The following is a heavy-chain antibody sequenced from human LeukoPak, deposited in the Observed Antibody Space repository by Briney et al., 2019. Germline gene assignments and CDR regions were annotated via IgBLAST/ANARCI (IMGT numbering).Heavy chain of an antibody. CDR1: GFTFSSYA. D-gene: IGHD3-22*01. Sequence: GGSLRLSCAASGFTFSSYAMSWARQAAGKGLEWVSGISGNGGSTSYADSVKGRFTISRDNSKNTMSLQMNSLRAEDTAIYYCAKVSGSSGYYIDYWGQGALVTVSS. V-gene: IGHV3-23*01. CDR3: AKVSGSSGYYIDY. CDR2: ISGNGGST. J-gene: IGHJ4*02.